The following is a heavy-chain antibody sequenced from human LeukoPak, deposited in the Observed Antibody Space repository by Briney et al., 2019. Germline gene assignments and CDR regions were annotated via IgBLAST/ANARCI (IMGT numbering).Heavy chain of an antibody. D-gene: IGHD5-12*01. Sequence: GGSLRLSCAASGFTFSSYAMHWVHQAPGKGQEYVSAISSDGSRPYYANSVTGRLTISRDNSKNTPYLHMGSLRTEDMAVYYCARESASTAWLFDYWGQGTLVTVSS. CDR2: ISSDGSRP. V-gene: IGHV3-64*01. J-gene: IGHJ4*02. CDR3: ARESASTAWLFDY. CDR1: GFTFSSYA.